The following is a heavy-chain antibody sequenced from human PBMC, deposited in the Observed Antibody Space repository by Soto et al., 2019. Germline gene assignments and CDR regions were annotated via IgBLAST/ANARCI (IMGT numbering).Heavy chain of an antibody. CDR3: ARVDSSSWRLNWFDP. Sequence: SETLSLTCTVSGDSVSSSSYYWSWIRQPPGKGLEWIGYIYYSGSTNYNPSLKSRVTISVDTSKNQFSLKLSSVTAADTAVYYCARVDSSSWRLNWFDPWGQGTLVTVSS. CDR1: GDSVSSSSYY. D-gene: IGHD6-13*01. V-gene: IGHV4-61*01. J-gene: IGHJ5*02. CDR2: IYYSGST.